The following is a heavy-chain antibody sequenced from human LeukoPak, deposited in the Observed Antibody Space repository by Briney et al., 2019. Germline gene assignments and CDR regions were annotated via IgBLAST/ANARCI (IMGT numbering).Heavy chain of an antibody. Sequence: PGGSLRLSCAASGFTFSSYAMSWVRQAPGKGLEWVSAISGSSGSTYYADSVKGRFTISRDNSKNTLYLQMNSLRAEDTAVYYCAKALVTALTALGAFDIWGQGTMVTVSS. V-gene: IGHV3-23*01. J-gene: IGHJ3*02. CDR3: AKALVTALTALGAFDI. CDR1: GFTFSSYA. D-gene: IGHD4-17*01. CDR2: ISGSSGST.